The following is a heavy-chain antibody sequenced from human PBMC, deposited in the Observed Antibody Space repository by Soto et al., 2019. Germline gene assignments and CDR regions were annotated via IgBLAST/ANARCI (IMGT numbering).Heavy chain of an antibody. D-gene: IGHD3-3*01. V-gene: IGHV3-21*01. CDR2: ISSSSSYI. CDR1: GFTFSSYG. J-gene: IGHJ6*03. CDR3: ARDRGYDFWSGPSLYYYYMDV. Sequence: GGSLRLSCAASGFTFSSYGMHWVRQAPGKGLEWVSSISSSSSYIYYADSVKGRFTISRDNAKNSLYLQMNSLRAEDTAVYYCARDRGYDFWSGPSLYYYYMDVWGKGTTVTVSS.